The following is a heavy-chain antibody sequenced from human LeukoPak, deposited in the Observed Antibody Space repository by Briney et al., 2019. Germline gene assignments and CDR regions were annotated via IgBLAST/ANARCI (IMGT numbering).Heavy chain of an antibody. CDR2: INAGNSNT. CDR3: ARDSSSGWFEYYYYGMDV. Sequence: GASVKVSCRASGYTFTSYAMHWVRQAPGQRLEWIGWINAGNSNTKYSQKFQGRVTITRDTSASTAYMELSSLRSEDTAVYYCARDSSSGWFEYYYYGMDVWGQGTTVTVSS. V-gene: IGHV1-3*01. D-gene: IGHD6-19*01. J-gene: IGHJ6*02. CDR1: GYTFTSYA.